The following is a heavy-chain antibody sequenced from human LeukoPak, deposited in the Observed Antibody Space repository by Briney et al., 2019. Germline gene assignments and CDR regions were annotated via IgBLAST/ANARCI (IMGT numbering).Heavy chain of an antibody. D-gene: IGHD2-15*01. J-gene: IGHJ4*02. CDR1: GYTFTSYY. V-gene: IGHV1-46*01. CDR3: ARDGEYCSGGSCYRYYFDY. CDR2: INPSGGST. Sequence: GASVKVSCKASGYTFTSYYMHWVRQAPGQGLEWMGIINPSGGSTRYAQKFQGRVTMTRDMSTSTVYMELSSLRSEDTAVYYCARDGEYCSGGSCYRYYFDYWGQGTLVTVSS.